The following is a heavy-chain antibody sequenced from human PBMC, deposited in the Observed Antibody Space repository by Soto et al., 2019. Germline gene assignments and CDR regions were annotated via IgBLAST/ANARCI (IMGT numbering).Heavy chain of an antibody. CDR2: FSPILGTA. D-gene: IGHD1-26*01. CDR3: ARGVTSGSFPPFAL. J-gene: IGHJ4*02. CDR1: GDSFSSYS. V-gene: IGHV1-69*12. Sequence: QVQLVQSGAEVKEPGSSVRVSCKASGDSFSSYSFSWVRQAPGQGLEWMGGFSPILGTANYAQNFLVRLTITADASTSTAYMELSSLTFDVTAVYYCARGVTSGSFPPFALWGQGTLVTVSS.